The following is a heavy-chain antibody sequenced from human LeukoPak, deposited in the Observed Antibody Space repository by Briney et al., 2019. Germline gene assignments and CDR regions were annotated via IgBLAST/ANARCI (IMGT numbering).Heavy chain of an antibody. D-gene: IGHD3-3*01. Sequence: RPSETLSLTCAVYGGSFSGYYWSWIRQPPGKGLEWIGEINHSGSTNYNPSLKSRVTISVDTSKNQFSLKLSSVTAADTAVYYCARGSQMFYDFWSGYYPRTPFFDYWGQGTLATVSS. CDR3: ARGSQMFYDFWSGYYPRTPFFDY. CDR1: GGSFSGYY. CDR2: INHSGST. J-gene: IGHJ4*02. V-gene: IGHV4-34*01.